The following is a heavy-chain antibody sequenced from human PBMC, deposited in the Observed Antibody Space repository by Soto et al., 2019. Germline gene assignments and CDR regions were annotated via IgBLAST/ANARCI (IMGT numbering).Heavy chain of an antibody. CDR1: GFPFSHYA. CDR2: ISRTSSYI. J-gene: IGHJ6*02. CDR3: ASRGADASPRDYGMDV. Sequence: VQLLESGGGLVQPGGSLRLSCAASGFPFSHYAMSWVRQAPGKGLEWVSFISRTSSYIYYADSVKSRFTISRDNAKNSMYLEMSSLRVEDTAVYYCASRGADASPRDYGMDVWGQGTTVTVSS. V-gene: IGHV3-21*01. D-gene: IGHD2-21*02.